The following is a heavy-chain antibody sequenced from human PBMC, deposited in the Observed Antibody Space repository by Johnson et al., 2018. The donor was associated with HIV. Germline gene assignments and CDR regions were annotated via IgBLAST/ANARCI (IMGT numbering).Heavy chain of an antibody. V-gene: IGHV3-23*04. CDR1: GFTFSSYA. Sequence: MQLVESGGGLVQPGGSLRLSCAASGFTFSSYAMSWVRQAPGKGLEWVSGITGTGGSTYYADSVKGRFTISRDNSKNTLYLQMNSLRAEDTAVYYCAKSSSSFGAFDIWGQGTMVTVSS. D-gene: IGHD6-6*01. CDR3: AKSSSSFGAFDI. CDR2: ITGTGGST. J-gene: IGHJ3*02.